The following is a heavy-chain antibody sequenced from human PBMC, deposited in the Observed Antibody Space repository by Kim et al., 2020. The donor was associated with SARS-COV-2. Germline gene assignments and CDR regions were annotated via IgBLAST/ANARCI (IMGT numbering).Heavy chain of an antibody. V-gene: IGHV3-21*01. CDR1: GFTFNNYY. D-gene: IGHD3-10*01. J-gene: IGHJ1*01. Sequence: GGSLRLSCVASGFTFNNYYMAWLRQAPGKGLEWISYISRDSDFVYHADSVKGRFTSSRDNARDPLYLQMNGLTVEDTALYYCARGKFREVPTRYIQFWGRGTFVTVSS. CDR2: ISRDSDFV. CDR3: ARGKFREVPTRYIQF.